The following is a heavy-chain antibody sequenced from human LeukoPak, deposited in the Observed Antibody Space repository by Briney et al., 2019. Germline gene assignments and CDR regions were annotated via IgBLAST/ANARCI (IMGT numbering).Heavy chain of an antibody. CDR3: ARGYSGSFLGSDAFDI. Sequence: GGSLRLSCAASGFTFSSYAMSWVRQAPGKGLEWVSAISGSGGSTYYADSVKGRFTISRDDGKNSLYLQMNSLRAEDTAVYYCARGYSGSFLGSDAFDIWGQGTMVTASS. CDR1: GFTFSSYA. V-gene: IGHV3-23*01. J-gene: IGHJ3*02. CDR2: ISGSGGST. D-gene: IGHD1-26*01.